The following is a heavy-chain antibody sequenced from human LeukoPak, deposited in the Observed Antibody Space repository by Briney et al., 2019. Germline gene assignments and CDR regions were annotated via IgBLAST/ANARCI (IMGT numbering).Heavy chain of an antibody. D-gene: IGHD6-19*01. CDR2: ISYDGSNI. CDR3: ARDFIIGYSSGWYGSHFDY. CDR1: GFTFSSYG. Sequence: GGSLRLSCAASGFTFSSYGMHWVRQAPGKGLEWVAVISYDGSNIYYADSVKGRFTISRDNSKNTLYLQMNSLRAEDTAVYYCARDFIIGYSSGWYGSHFDYWGQGTLVTVSS. J-gene: IGHJ4*02. V-gene: IGHV3-30*03.